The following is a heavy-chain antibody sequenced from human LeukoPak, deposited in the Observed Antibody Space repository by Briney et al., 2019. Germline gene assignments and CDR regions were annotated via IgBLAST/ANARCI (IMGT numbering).Heavy chain of an antibody. CDR1: GFTFSSYW. CDR2: INHNGNVN. CDR3: ARDRVDDYFFFDF. V-gene: IGHV3-7*03. Sequence: PGGSLGLSCAASGFTFSSYWMNWARQAPGKGLEWVASINHNGNVNYYVDSVKGRFTVSRDNSKNSLYLQMNSLRNEDTALYYCARDRVDDYFFFDFWGQGTLVTVSS. D-gene: IGHD2/OR15-2a*01. J-gene: IGHJ4*02.